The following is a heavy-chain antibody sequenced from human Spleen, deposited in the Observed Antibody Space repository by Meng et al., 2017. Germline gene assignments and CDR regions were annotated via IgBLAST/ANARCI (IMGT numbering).Heavy chain of an antibody. Sequence: KVSRMGSGYSFTSYWIGWVRQMPGKGLEWMGIIYPGDSDTRYSPSSQGRVTISADKFISTVYLQWSSLRASDTAMYYCAHLTYSSGWSVIDYWGQGTLVTVSS. CDR1: GYSFTSYW. CDR3: AHLTYSSGWSVIDY. J-gene: IGHJ4*02. CDR2: IYPGDSDT. D-gene: IGHD6-19*01. V-gene: IGHV5-51*01.